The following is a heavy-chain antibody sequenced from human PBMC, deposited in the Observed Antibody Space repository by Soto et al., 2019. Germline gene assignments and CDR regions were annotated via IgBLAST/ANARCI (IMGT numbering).Heavy chain of an antibody. J-gene: IGHJ4*02. CDR2: IFHDGTA. CDR1: GVSISSGNW. Sequence: CAVSGVSISSGNWWTWVRQTPQRGLEYIGEIFHDGTANYYPSFERRVAISVDTSKNQFPLKLTSVTAADTAIYFCARLVYDTRLNYMYFDFWGQGALVTVSS. D-gene: IGHD3-10*01. CDR3: ARLVYDTRLNYMYFDF. V-gene: IGHV4-4*01.